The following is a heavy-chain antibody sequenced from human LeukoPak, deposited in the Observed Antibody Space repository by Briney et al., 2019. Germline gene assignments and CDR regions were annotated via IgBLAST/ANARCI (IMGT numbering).Heavy chain of an antibody. J-gene: IGHJ4*02. CDR3: AKLAYCGGDCPALDY. CDR2: ISSSSSYI. V-gene: IGHV3-21*04. Sequence: GGSLRLSCAASGFTFSSYSMSWVRQAPGKGLEWVSSISSSSSYIYYADSVKDRFTISRDNSKNTLYLQMNSLRAEDTPVYYCAKLAYCGGDCPALDYWGQGTLVTVSS. CDR1: GFTFSSYS. D-gene: IGHD2-21*02.